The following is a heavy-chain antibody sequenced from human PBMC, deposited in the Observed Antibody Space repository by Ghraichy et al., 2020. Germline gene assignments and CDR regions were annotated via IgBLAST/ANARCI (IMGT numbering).Heavy chain of an antibody. D-gene: IGHD3-22*01. CDR1: GFSLSSRGVA. CDR2: IYWDDDK. V-gene: IGHV2-5*02. Sequence: SGPTLVKPTQTLTLTCTFSGFSLSSRGVAVGWIRQSPGKALEWLALIYWDDDKRYSPFLKSRLTITKDTSKNQVVLTMTNMDPVDTATYYCARLVALTTMTFDWFDPWGQGTLVTVSA. CDR3: ARLVALTTMTFDWFDP. J-gene: IGHJ5*02.